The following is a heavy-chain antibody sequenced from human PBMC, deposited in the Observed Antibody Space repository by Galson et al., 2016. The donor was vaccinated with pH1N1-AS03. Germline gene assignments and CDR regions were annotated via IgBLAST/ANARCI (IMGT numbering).Heavy chain of an antibody. CDR3: ARGHMSLSGFWDA. J-gene: IGHJ5*02. CDR2: LTTSTGDP. D-gene: IGHD3-9*01. CDR1: GYTFTSHR. Sequence: SVKVSCKASGYTFTSHRIIWVRQAPGQGLECMGWLTTSTGDPTYAQGVTARFAFSFDTSVSTAYLQIDSLKADDTAVYYCARGHMSLSGFWDAWGQGTLVTVSS. V-gene: IGHV7-4-1*01.